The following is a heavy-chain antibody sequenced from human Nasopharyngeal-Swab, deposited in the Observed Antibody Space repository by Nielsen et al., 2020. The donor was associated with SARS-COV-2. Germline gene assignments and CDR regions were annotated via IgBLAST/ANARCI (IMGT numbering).Heavy chain of an antibody. D-gene: IGHD3-10*01. V-gene: IGHV3-33*01. CDR2: IWYDGSNK. CDR3: ARYGSGSVLWYYYMDV. Sequence: PGKGLEWVAVIWYDGSNKYYADSVKGRFTISRDNSKNTLYLQMNSLRAEDTAVYYCARYGSGSVLWYYYMDVWGNGTTVTVSS. J-gene: IGHJ6*03.